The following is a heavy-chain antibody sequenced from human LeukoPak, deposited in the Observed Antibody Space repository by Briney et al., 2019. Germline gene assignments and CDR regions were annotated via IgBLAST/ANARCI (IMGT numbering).Heavy chain of an antibody. V-gene: IGHV3-11*05. Sequence: GGSLRLSCAASGFTFSDYYMSWIRQALGKGLEWVSYISRSSSDTNYADSVKGRFTISRDNAKNSLYLQMNSLRAEDTAVYYCARGLTTVTSLASYWGQGTLVTVSS. J-gene: IGHJ4*02. D-gene: IGHD4-17*01. CDR3: ARGLTTVTSLASY. CDR2: ISRSSSDT. CDR1: GFTFSDYY.